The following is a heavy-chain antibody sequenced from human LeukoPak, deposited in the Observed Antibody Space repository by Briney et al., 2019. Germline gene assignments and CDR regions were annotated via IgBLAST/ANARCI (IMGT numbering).Heavy chain of an antibody. CDR3: ASGITIRDLDY. J-gene: IGHJ4*02. CDR1: GFTFSSYS. CDR2: ISSSSSYI. V-gene: IGHV3-21*01. D-gene: IGHD3-10*01. Sequence: GGSLRLSCAASGFTFSSYSMNWVRQAPGNGLELVSSISSSSSYIFYADSVKGRFTISRDNAKNSLFLQMISLRAEDTAVYYCASGITIRDLDYWGQGTLVTVSS.